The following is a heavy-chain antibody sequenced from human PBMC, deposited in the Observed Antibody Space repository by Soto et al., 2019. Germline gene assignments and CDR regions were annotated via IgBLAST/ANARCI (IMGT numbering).Heavy chain of an antibody. Sequence: QVQLVQSGAEVKKPGSSVKVSCKASGGTFSSYAISWVRQAPGQGLEWMGGIIPIFGTANYAQKFQGRVTSTADESRSTAYMELSSLRSEDTAVYYCYGSGSYYRNWFDPWGQGTLVTVSS. CDR1: GGTFSSYA. V-gene: IGHV1-69*01. D-gene: IGHD3-10*01. CDR3: YGSGSYYRNWFDP. CDR2: IIPIFGTA. J-gene: IGHJ5*02.